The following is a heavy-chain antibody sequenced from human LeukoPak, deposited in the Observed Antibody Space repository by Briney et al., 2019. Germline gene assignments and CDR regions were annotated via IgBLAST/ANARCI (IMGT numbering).Heavy chain of an antibody. CDR3: ARSRDGRDGAYDMDV. CDR2: IIPIFGIA. D-gene: IGHD5-24*01. Sequence: ASVKVSCKASGGTFSSYAISWVRQAPGQGLEWMGRIIPIFGIANYAQKFQGRVTITADKSTSTAYMELSSLRSEDTAVYYCARSRDGRDGAYDMDVWGQGTTVTVSS. V-gene: IGHV1-69*04. CDR1: GGTFSSYA. J-gene: IGHJ6*02.